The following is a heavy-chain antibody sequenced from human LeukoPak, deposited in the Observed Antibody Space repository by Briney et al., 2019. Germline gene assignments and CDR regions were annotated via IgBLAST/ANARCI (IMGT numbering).Heavy chain of an antibody. D-gene: IGHD1-26*01. Sequence: SETLSLTCTVSGGSISSSSYYWGWIRQPPGKGLERIGSIYYSGSTYYNPSLKSRVTISVDTSKNQFSLKLSSVTAADTAVYYCARRRSYPYFDYWGQGTLVTVSS. CDR2: IYYSGST. CDR1: GGSISSSSYY. CDR3: ARRRSYPYFDY. V-gene: IGHV4-39*01. J-gene: IGHJ4*02.